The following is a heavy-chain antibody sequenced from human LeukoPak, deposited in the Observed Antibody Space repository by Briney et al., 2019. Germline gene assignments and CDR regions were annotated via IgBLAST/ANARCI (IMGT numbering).Heavy chain of an antibody. D-gene: IGHD3-10*02. CDR3: AELGITMIGGV. V-gene: IGHV3-23*01. CDR1: GFTFSSHG. J-gene: IGHJ6*04. Sequence: GGSLRLSCAASGFTFSSHGMNWVRQAPGKGLEWVSGITGGGTTYYADSVKGRVTISRDNSKNTLYLQMNSLRAEDTAVYYCAELGITMIGGVWGKGTTVTISS. CDR2: ITGGGTT.